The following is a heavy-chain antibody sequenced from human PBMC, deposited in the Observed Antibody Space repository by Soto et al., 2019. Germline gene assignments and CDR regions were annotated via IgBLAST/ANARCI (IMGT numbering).Heavy chain of an antibody. CDR3: AVSRSAYFDY. CDR2: IKQDGGEK. Sequence: GGSLRLSCAASGFTFSSYWMSWVRQAPRKGLEWVANIKQDGGEKDYVDSVKGRFTISRDNGKNSLYLQMNSLRAEDTAVYYCAVSRSAYFDYWGQGTLVTVSS. J-gene: IGHJ4*02. D-gene: IGHD6-6*01. CDR1: GFTFSSYW. V-gene: IGHV3-7*01.